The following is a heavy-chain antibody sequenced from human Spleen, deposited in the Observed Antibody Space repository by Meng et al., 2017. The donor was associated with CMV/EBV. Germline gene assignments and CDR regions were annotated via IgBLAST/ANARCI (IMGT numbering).Heavy chain of an antibody. D-gene: IGHD2-15*01. CDR1: GFTFNNYE. CDR2: IGASGHTV. V-gene: IGHV3-48*03. CDR3: ARLGFNGDY. J-gene: IGHJ4*02. Sequence: GGSLRLSCAASGFTFNNYEMNWVRQAPGKGLEWVAYIGASGHTVYYADSLKGRFIISRDNAKNSLFLQMSSLRAEDTAVYFCARLGFNGDYWGQGTLVTVSS.